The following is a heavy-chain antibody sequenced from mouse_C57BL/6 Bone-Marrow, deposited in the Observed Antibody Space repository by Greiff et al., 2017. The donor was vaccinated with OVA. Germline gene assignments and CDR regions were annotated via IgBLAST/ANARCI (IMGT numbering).Heavy chain of an antibody. J-gene: IGHJ2*01. CDR2: IYPRSGNT. V-gene: IGHV1-81*01. CDR3: AIYGNYDYFDY. D-gene: IGHD2-1*01. Sequence: VMLVESGAELARPGASVKLSCKASGYTFTSYGISWVKQRTGQGLEWIGEIYPRSGNTYYNEKFKGKATLTADKSSSTAYMELRSLTSEDSAVYFCAIYGNYDYFDYWGQGTTLTVSS. CDR1: GYTFTSYG.